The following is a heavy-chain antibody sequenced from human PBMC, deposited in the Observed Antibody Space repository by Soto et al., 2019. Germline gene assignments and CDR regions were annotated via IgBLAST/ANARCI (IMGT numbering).Heavy chain of an antibody. CDR3: ARHEGGSNYFAP. CDR1: GYSFTNYW. J-gene: IGHJ5*02. CDR2: IDPSDSYT. Sequence: PGESLKISCKGSGYSFTNYWIGWVRQMPGKGLELMGRIDPSDSYTNFSPSFQGHVTISVDKSISTAYLQWSSLKASDTAIYYCARHEGGSNYFAPWGQGALVTVSS. D-gene: IGHD1-1*01. V-gene: IGHV5-10-1*01.